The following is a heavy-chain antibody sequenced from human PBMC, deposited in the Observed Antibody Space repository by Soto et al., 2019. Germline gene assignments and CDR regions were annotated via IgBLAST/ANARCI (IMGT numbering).Heavy chain of an antibody. D-gene: IGHD6-13*01. Sequence: QVQLVESGGGVVQPGRSLRLSCASSGFTCSTYAMHLVRQAPGKGLQWVALISYDGSNEYYTDSVKGRFTISRDNSKNTLYLQINSLRAEDTAVYYCARDRRSSWYYFDYWGQGTLVTVSS. CDR3: ARDRRSSWYYFDY. CDR1: GFTCSTYA. V-gene: IGHV3-30*04. J-gene: IGHJ4*02. CDR2: ISYDGSNE.